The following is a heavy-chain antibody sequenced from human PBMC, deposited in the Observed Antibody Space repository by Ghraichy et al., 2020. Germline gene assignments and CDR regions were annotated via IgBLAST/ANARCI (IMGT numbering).Heavy chain of an antibody. D-gene: IGHD2-15*01. CDR2: IYYSGST. V-gene: IGHV4-31*03. CDR1: GGSISSGGYY. J-gene: IGHJ5*02. CDR3: AMSSWISGFDP. Sequence: SQTLSLTCTVSGGSISSGGYYWSWIRQHPGKGLEWIGYIYYSGSTYYNPSLKSRVTISVDTSKNQFSLKLSSVTAADTATYYCAMSSWISGFDPWGQGTQVTVSS.